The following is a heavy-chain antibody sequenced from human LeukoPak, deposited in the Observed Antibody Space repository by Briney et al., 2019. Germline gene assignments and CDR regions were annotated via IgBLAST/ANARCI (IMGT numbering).Heavy chain of an antibody. CDR1: GYTFSDYY. J-gene: IGHJ4*02. V-gene: IGHV1-2*02. CDR3: ARDIARGELLFDY. CDR2: INHNSGGT. D-gene: IGHD1-26*01. Sequence: ASVKVSCKASGYTFSDYYMHWVRQAPGQGLEWMGWINHNSGGTNYAQKFQGRVTMTRDTSISTAYMELSRLRSDDTAVYYCARDIARGELLFDYWGQRTLVTVSS.